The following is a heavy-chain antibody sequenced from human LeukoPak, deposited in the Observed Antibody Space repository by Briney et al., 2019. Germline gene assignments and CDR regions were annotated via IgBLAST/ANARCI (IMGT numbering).Heavy chain of an antibody. CDR2: ISGSGGGT. CDR1: GFTFSSYG. V-gene: IGHV3-23*01. D-gene: IGHD2-15*01. Sequence: PGGSLRLSCAASGFTFSSYGMSWVRQAPGKGLEWVSAISGSGGGTYYADSVKGRFTISRDNAKNSLYLQMNSLRAEDTAVYYCARDPGYCSGGSCQYYYYYYMDVWGKGTTVTVSS. J-gene: IGHJ6*03. CDR3: ARDPGYCSGGSCQYYYYYYMDV.